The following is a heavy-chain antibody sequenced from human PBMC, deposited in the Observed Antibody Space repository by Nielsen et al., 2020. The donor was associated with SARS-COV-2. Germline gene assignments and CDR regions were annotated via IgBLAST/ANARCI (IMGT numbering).Heavy chain of an antibody. D-gene: IGHD3-22*01. J-gene: IGHJ3*02. CDR1: GGSFSGYY. CDR2: IYYSGST. V-gene: IGHV4-34*01. Sequence: SETLSLTCAVYGGSFSGYYWSWIRQPPGKGLEWIGYIYYSGSTYYNPSLKSRVTISVDTSKNQFSLKLSSVTAADTALYYCARVRITMIVVVDAFDIWGQGTMVTVSS. CDR3: ARVRITMIVVVDAFDI.